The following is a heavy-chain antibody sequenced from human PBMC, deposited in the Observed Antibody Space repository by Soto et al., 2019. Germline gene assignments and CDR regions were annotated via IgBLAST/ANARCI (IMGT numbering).Heavy chain of an antibody. CDR2: ISGSGGST. CDR1: GFTFSSYA. Sequence: VSLRLSCAASGFTFSSYAMSWVRQAPGKGLEWVSAISGSGGSTYYADSVKGRFTISRDNSKNTLYLQMNSLRAEDTAVYYCAKAEQYYYGSGSYYYYGMDVWGQGTTVTVSS. CDR3: AKAEQYYYGSGSYYYYGMDV. D-gene: IGHD3-10*01. J-gene: IGHJ6*02. V-gene: IGHV3-23*01.